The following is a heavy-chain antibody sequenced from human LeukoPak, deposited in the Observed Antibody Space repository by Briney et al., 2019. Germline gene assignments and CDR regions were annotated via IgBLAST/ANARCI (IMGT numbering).Heavy chain of an antibody. Sequence: GGSLRLSCAASGFTFRSYAMSWFRQAPGKGLEWVSDISGSGGSTYYADSVKGRFTISRDNSKNTLFLQMNSLRAEDTAVYYCAKAATTSDYYYGMDVWGRGTTVTVSS. V-gene: IGHV3-23*01. D-gene: IGHD4-17*01. CDR2: ISGSGGST. J-gene: IGHJ6*02. CDR1: GFTFRSYA. CDR3: AKAATTSDYYYGMDV.